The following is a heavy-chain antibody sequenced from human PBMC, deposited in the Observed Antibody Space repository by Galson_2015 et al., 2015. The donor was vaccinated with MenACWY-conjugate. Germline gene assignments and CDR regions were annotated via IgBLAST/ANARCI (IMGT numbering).Heavy chain of an antibody. CDR2: IYYSGST. D-gene: IGHD3-22*01. J-gene: IGHJ4*02. V-gene: IGHV4-59*08. CDR3: ARHFHDSGGFYSDY. CDR1: GGSISSHY. Sequence: ETLSLTCTVSGGSISSHYWNWIRQPPGKGLEWIGYIYYSGSTNYNPSLKSRVTISVDTSKNQLSLKLSSVTAADTAVYYCARHFHDSGGFYSDYWGQGALVTVSS.